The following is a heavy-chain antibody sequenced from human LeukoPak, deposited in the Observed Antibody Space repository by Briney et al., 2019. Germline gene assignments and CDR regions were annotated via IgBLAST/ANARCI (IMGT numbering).Heavy chain of an antibody. CDR3: ARGMTGYSSSWTGNWFDP. D-gene: IGHD6-13*01. CDR2: INPSGGST. CDR1: GYTFTSYY. Sequence: ASVKVSCKASGYTFTSYYMHWVRQAPGQGLKWMGTINPSGGSTSYAQKFQGRVTMTRDTSTSTVYMELSSLRSEDTAVYYCARGMTGYSSSWTGNWFDPWGQGTLVTVSS. J-gene: IGHJ5*02. V-gene: IGHV1-46*01.